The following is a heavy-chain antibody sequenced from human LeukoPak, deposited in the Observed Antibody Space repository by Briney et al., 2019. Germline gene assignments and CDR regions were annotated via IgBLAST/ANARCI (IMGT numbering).Heavy chain of an antibody. D-gene: IGHD2-2*01. V-gene: IGHV4-34*01. J-gene: IGHJ4*02. CDR3: ARAARSSSSTSCPPLEY. CDR1: GGSFTGYY. CDR2: ISHSGST. Sequence: SQTLSPTCAVYGGSFTGYYWSWIRQPPRKGLEWIGEISHSGSTNYNPSLKSRVTISVDTSKNQFSLKLSSETAADTAVYYCARAARSSSSTSCPPLEYWGQGTLVTVSS.